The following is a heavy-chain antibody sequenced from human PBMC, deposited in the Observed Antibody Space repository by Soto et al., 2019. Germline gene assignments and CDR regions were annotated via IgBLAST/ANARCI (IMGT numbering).Heavy chain of an antibody. CDR3: ARSGSSWNLREFDS. J-gene: IGHJ4*02. CDR1: VYTFPTYG. V-gene: IGHV1-18*01. D-gene: IGHD6-13*01. CDR2: ISAYNGNI. Sequence: QVQLVQSGGEVKKPGPSVKVSGKAFVYTFPTYGITWVRQAPGQGFEWMGWISAYNGNINYAQKFRGRVTMTTDTSTSSAYLEVRSLRSDDTAVYYCARSGSSWNLREFDSWGQGTLVTVSS.